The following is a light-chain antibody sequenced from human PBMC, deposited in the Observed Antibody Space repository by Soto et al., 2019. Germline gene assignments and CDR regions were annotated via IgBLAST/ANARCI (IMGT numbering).Light chain of an antibody. CDR3: SSYTSSRAYV. V-gene: IGLV2-14*01. Sequence: QSALTQPASLSGSPGESSTISCTGTSSDVCGYNYVSWYQQQSGKAPKLMIHEVSNRPSGVSNRFSGSKSGNTASLTISGLQAEDEADYYCSSYTSSRAYVFGIGTKVTVL. CDR2: EVS. J-gene: IGLJ1*01. CDR1: SSDVCGYNY.